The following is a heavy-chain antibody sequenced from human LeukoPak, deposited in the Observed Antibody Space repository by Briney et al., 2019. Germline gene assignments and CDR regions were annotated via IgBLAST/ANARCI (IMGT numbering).Heavy chain of an antibody. CDR3: ATAGPDSQYSYYYYMNV. Sequence: PGGSLRLSCAASGFTFSSYAMSWVRQAPGKGLEWVSVISGSGTNTYYADSVKGRFTISRDNSKNTLYLQMNSLRAEDTAVYYCATAGPDSQYSYYYYMNVWGQGTTVTVSS. J-gene: IGHJ6*03. CDR1: GFTFSSYA. V-gene: IGHV3-23*01. D-gene: IGHD2-8*02. CDR2: ISGSGTNT.